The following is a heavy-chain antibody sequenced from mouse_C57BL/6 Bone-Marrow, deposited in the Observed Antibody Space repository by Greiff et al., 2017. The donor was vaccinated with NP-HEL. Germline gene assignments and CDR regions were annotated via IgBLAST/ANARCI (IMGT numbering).Heavy chain of an antibody. CDR3: ARRILYGNYGY. D-gene: IGHD2-1*01. CDR2: INPGSGGT. V-gene: IGHV1-54*01. CDR1: GYAFTNYL. J-gene: IGHJ2*01. Sequence: VKLQESGAELVRPGTSVKVSCKASGYAFTNYLIEWVKQRPGQGLEWIGVINPGSGGTNYNEKFKGKATLTADKSSSTAYMQLSSLPSEDSAVYFCARRILYGNYGYWGQGTTLTVSS.